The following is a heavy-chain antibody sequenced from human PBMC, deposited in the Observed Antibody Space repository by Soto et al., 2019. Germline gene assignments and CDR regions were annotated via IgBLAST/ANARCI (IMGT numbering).Heavy chain of an antibody. CDR1: VGSISSGDYY. J-gene: IGHJ6*02. V-gene: IGHV4-30-4*01. D-gene: IGHD4-4*01. CDR3: ASYSNYGYYYYGMDV. Sequence: PSETLSLTCTVSVGSISSGDYYWSWIRQPPGKGLEWIGYIYYSGSTYYNPSLKSRVTISVDTSKNQFSLKLSSVTAADTAVYYCASYSNYGYYYYGMDVWGQGTTVTV. CDR2: IYYSGST.